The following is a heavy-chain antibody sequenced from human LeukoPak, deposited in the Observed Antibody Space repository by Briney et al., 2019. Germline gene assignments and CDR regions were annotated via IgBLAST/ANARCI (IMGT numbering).Heavy chain of an antibody. CDR1: GFTFSSYA. CDR2: ISGSGGST. D-gene: IGHD3-22*01. Sequence: GGSLRLSCAASGFTFSSYAMSWVRQAPGKGLEWVSAISGSGGSTYYADSVKGRLTISRDNSKNTLYLQMNSLRAEDTAVYYCAKTDDSSGYNDYWGQGTLVTVSS. CDR3: AKTDDSSGYNDY. V-gene: IGHV3-23*01. J-gene: IGHJ4*02.